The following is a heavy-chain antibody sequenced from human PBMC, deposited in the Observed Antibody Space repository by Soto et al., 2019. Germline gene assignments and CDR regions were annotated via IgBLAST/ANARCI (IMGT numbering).Heavy chain of an antibody. Sequence: PSETLSLPSAVYGGSLSDYYWSWIRQSPGRGQEWSGDIDQERGHKYKPPHQCRDTTSADTLKTLLSLILTSVTAADKAGYYCARVGAVPGKRFWCDPRGQGTTVTV. CDR2: IDQERGH. D-gene: IGHD6-13*01. CDR3: ARVGAVPGKRFWCDP. J-gene: IGHJ5*02. V-gene: IGHV4-34*01. CDR1: GGSLSDYY.